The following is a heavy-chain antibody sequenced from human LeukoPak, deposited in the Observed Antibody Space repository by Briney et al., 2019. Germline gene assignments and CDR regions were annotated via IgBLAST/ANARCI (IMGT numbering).Heavy chain of an antibody. CDR3: ASGWAFQDH. V-gene: IGHV3-11*04. Sequence: PSETLSLTCAVYGGSFSGYYWSWIRQPPGKGLEWVSYISSSGSTIYYADSVKGRFTISRDNAKNSVYLQMNSLRAEDTAKYYCASGWAFQDHWGQGTLVIVSS. J-gene: IGHJ4*02. D-gene: IGHD6-19*01. CDR1: GGSFSGYY. CDR2: ISSSGSTI.